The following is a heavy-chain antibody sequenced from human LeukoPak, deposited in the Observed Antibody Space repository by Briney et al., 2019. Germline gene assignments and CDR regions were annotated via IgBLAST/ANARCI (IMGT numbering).Heavy chain of an antibody. Sequence: SETLSLTCTVSGGSISSSSYYWGWIRQPPGKGLEWIGSIYYSGSTYYNPSLKSRVTISVDTSKNQFSLKLSSVTAADTAVYYCARGGAFDIWGQGTMVTVSS. V-gene: IGHV4-39*01. CDR1: GGSISSSSYY. CDR3: ARGGAFDI. CDR2: IYYSGST. J-gene: IGHJ3*02.